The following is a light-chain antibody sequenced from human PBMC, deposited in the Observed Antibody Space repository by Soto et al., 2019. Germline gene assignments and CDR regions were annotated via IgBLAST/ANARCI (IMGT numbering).Light chain of an antibody. CDR1: SSNFGAGYD. CDR2: TNT. J-gene: IGLJ1*01. CDR3: QSYDSSLSRYV. Sequence: QPVLTQPPSVSGAPGQRVTISCTGGSSNFGAGYDVHWYQQLPGTAPKLLIHTNTNRPSGVPDRFSVSKSDTSASLAITGLQDEDEADYYCQSYDSSLSRYVFGTGTQLTVL. V-gene: IGLV1-40*01.